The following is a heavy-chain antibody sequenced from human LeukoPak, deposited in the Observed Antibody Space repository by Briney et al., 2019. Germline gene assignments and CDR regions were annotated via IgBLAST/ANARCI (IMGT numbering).Heavy chain of an antibody. J-gene: IGHJ5*02. CDR1: GDSISSSRYY. CDR3: ARHGWDYPSGTYYTFDP. CDR2: VSYSGSP. Sequence: SETLSLTCTVSGDSISSSRYYWGWIRQPPGKGLEWIGSVSYSGSPYYNPSLKSRVTTSVDTSRNQFSLRLSSVTATDTAMYYCARHGWDYPSGTYYTFDPWGQGTLVTVSS. D-gene: IGHD3-10*01. V-gene: IGHV4-39*01.